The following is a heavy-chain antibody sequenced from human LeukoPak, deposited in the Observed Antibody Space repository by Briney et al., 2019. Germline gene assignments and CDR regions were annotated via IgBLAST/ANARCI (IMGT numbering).Heavy chain of an antibody. D-gene: IGHD1-26*01. CDR3: ARVGTGTYYD. CDR2: IRNKAKSYTT. J-gene: IGHJ4*02. V-gene: IGHV3-72*01. CDR1: GFTFSDHY. Sequence: GGSLRLSCAASGFTFSDHYMDWVRQAPGKGLEWVGRIRNKAKSYTTEYAASVKGRFAISRDDSKNSLYLQMNSLKTEDTAVYYCARVGTGTYYDWGQGTLVTVSS.